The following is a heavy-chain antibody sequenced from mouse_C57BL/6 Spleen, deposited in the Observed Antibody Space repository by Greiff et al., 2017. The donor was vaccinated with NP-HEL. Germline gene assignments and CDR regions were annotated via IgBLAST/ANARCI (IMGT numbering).Heavy chain of an antibody. Sequence: VQLQQPGAELVMPGASVKLSCKASGYTFTSYWMHWVKQRPGQGLEWIGEIDPSDSYTNYNQKFKGKSTLTVDKSSSTAYMKLSSLTSEDSAVYYCARYPDGYYDHWGQGTTLTVSS. CDR3: ARYPDGYYDH. J-gene: IGHJ2*01. D-gene: IGHD2-3*01. V-gene: IGHV1-69*01. CDR1: GYTFTSYW. CDR2: IDPSDSYT.